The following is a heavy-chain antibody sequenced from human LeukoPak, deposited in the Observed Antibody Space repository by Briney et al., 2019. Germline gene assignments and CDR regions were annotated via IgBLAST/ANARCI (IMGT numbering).Heavy chain of an antibody. CDR1: GGSFSGYY. J-gene: IGHJ6*04. Sequence: SETLSLTCAVYGGSFSGYYWSWIRQPPGKGLEWIGEINHSGSTNYNPSLKSRVTISVDTSKNQFSLKLSSVTAADTAAYYCASRYCSGGSCYLSYYGMDVWGKGTTVTVSS. V-gene: IGHV4-34*01. CDR2: INHSGST. CDR3: ASRYCSGGSCYLSYYGMDV. D-gene: IGHD2-15*01.